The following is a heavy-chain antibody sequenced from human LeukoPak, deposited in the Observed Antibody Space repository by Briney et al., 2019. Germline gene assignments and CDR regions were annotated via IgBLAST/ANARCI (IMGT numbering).Heavy chain of an antibody. D-gene: IGHD3-16*01. CDR2: ISGSGNYT. CDR1: GFTFSSYY. V-gene: IGHV3-21*01. Sequence: PGGSLRLSCAASGFTFSSYYMSWVRQAPGKGLEWVSSISGSGNYTYYADSLKGRFTISRDNAKNSLYLQMNSLRAEDTAVYCCTRVSYADGGYFDYWGQGTLVTVSS. CDR3: TRVSYADGGYFDY. J-gene: IGHJ4*02.